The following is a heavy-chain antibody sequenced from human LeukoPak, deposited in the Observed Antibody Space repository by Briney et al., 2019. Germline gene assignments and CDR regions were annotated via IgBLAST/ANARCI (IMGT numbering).Heavy chain of an antibody. D-gene: IGHD1-14*01. CDR3: MRDAPGSNTGDY. CDR1: GYTFSNYA. Sequence: GGSLRPSCAASGYTFSNYAMSWVRQAPGKGLEWVSGISGSGVTTDYADSVKGRFTISRDDDKSSVYLHMHSLRAEDTAVYYCMRDAPGSNTGDYWGQGTRVTVSS. J-gene: IGHJ4*02. V-gene: IGHV3-23*01. CDR2: ISGSGVTT.